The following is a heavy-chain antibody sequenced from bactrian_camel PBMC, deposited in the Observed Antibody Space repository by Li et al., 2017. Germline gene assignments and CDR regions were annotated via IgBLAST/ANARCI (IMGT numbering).Heavy chain of an antibody. CDR1: GFPYRSYC. CDR3: AAVRWAPSVDVESLGYCYTTRAEDDFGY. Sequence: HVQLVESGGGSVQAGGSLRLSCAASGFPYRSYCMGWFRQAPGKEREGVANIDGHGVTRYADSVKERFTISHDAAKNTLYLQMNRLKPEDSAIYYCAAVRWAPSVDVESLGYCYTTRAEDDFGYWGQGTQVTVS. J-gene: IGHJ6*01. CDR2: IDGHGVT. V-gene: IGHV3S26*01. D-gene: IGHD2*01.